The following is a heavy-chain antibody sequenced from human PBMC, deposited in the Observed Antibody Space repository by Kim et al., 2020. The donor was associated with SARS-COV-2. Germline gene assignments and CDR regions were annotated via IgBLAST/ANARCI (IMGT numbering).Heavy chain of an antibody. CDR1: GGSISSYY. J-gene: IGHJ5*02. CDR2: IYYSGST. V-gene: IGHV4-59*13. CDR3: ARGREQLYGSGRFDP. D-gene: IGHD3-10*01. Sequence: SETLSLTCTVSGGSISSYYWSWIRQPPGKGLEWIGYIYYSGSTNYNPSLKSRVTISVDTSKNQFSLKLSSVTAADTAVYYCARGREQLYGSGRFDPWGQG.